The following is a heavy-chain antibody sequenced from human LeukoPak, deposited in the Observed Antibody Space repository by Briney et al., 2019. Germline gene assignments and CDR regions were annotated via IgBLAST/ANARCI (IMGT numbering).Heavy chain of an antibody. D-gene: IGHD3-22*01. J-gene: IGHJ4*02. CDR1: GFTFSGSA. CDR3: HYCDSSGLADY. CDR2: IRSKANSYAT. Sequence: GGSLRLSCAASGFTFSGSAMHWVRQASGKGLEWVGRIRSKANSYATAYAASVKGRFTISRDDSKNTAYLQMNSLKTEDTAVYYCHYCDSSGLADYWGQGTLVTVSS. V-gene: IGHV3-73*01.